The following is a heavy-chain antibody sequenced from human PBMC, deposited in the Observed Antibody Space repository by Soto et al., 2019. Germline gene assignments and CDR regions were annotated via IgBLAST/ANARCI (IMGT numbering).Heavy chain of an antibody. V-gene: IGHV4-59*01. D-gene: IGHD6-19*01. CDR2: ISNSGNT. CDR1: GDSISYYY. J-gene: IGHJ5*02. Sequence: QVQLQESGPGLVKPSETLSLTCTVSGDSISYYYWSWIRQPPGKGLEWIGYISNSGNTNYNPSLNSRVTISIDTSKNQFSLKLSSVTAADTAVYYCARDVYMPVAGWFDPWGQGTLVTVSS. CDR3: ARDVYMPVAGWFDP.